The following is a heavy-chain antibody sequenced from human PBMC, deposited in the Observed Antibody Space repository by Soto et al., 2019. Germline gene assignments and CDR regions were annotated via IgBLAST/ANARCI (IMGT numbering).Heavy chain of an antibody. CDR2: IYYSGST. J-gene: IGHJ4*02. CDR3: ASGYSGPLFDY. D-gene: IGHD3-10*01. CDR1: GGSISSYY. Sequence: PSETLSLTCTVSGGSISSYYWSWIRQPPGKGLEWIGYIYYSGSTNYNPSLKSRVTISVDTSKNQFSLKLSSVTAADTAVYYCASGYSGPLFDYWGQGTLVTVSS. V-gene: IGHV4-59*01.